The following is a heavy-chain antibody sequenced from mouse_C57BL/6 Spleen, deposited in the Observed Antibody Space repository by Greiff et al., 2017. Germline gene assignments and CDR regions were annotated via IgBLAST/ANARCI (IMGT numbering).Heavy chain of an antibody. D-gene: IGHD2-4*01. CDR2: INPNNGGT. CDR3: ARMDDYDLYFGY. CDR1: GYTFTDYN. V-gene: IGHV1-22*01. Sequence: VHVKQSGPELVKPGASVKMSCKASGYTFTDYNMHWVKQSHGKSLEWIGYINPNNGGTSYNQKFKGKATLTVNKSSSTAYMELRSLTSEDSAVYYCARMDDYDLYFGYWGQGTTLTVSS. J-gene: IGHJ2*01.